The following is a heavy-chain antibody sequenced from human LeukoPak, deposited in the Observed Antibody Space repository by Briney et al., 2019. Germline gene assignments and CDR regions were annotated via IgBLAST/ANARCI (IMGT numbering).Heavy chain of an antibody. D-gene: IGHD6-13*01. CDR1: GFTFSSHW. V-gene: IGHV3-7*01. CDR3: TRGVATSSWYWFF. J-gene: IGHJ4*02. CDR2: INKDGSEQ. Sequence: GGSLRLSCAASGFTFSSHWMTWVRQAPGKGPEWVASINKDGSEQYYVDSVKGRFTISRDNAKNSLSLQVSSLRAEDTAVYYCTRGVATSSWYWFFWGQGTLVTVSS.